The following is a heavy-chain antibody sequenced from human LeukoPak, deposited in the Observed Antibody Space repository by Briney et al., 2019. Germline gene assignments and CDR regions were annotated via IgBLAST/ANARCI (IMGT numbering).Heavy chain of an antibody. J-gene: IGHJ3*02. Sequence: GGSLRLSCAVSGFTVSSNYMTWVRQAPGKGLEWVSVIYSGGTTYYADSVKGRFTISRDNSKNTLYLQMNSLRAEDTAVYYCARDLGVRSGSYSDDIWGQGTMVTVSS. CDR3: ARDLGVRSGSYSDDI. D-gene: IGHD1-26*01. V-gene: IGHV3-53*01. CDR1: GFTVSSNY. CDR2: IYSGGTT.